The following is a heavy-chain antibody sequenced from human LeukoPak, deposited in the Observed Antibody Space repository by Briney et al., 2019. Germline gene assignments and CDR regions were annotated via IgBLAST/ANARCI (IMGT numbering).Heavy chain of an antibody. D-gene: IGHD5-12*01. CDR3: ARDPANSGYDGCYFDY. CDR2: IGYGGADS. J-gene: IGHJ4*02. V-gene: IGHV3-23*01. Sequence: GGSLRLSCTVSGFTLSSYEMTWFRQAPGKGLEWVSSIGYGGADSHYADSVKGRFTISRDNSKNTLYLQMNSLRAEDTAVYYCARDPANSGYDGCYFDYWGQGTLVTVSS. CDR1: GFTLSSYE.